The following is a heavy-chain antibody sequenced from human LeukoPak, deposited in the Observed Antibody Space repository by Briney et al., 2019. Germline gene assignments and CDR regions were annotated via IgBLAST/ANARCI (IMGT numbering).Heavy chain of an antibody. CDR1: GGSFSGYY. CDR2: INHSGST. D-gene: IGHD5-18*01. Sequence: PSETLPLTCAVYGGSFSGYYWSWIRQPPGKGLEWIGEINHSGSTNYNPSLKSRVTISVDTSKNQFSLKLSSVTAADTAVYYCARRKRPIQLWAPGAFDIWGQGTMVTVSS. V-gene: IGHV4-34*01. CDR3: ARRKRPIQLWAPGAFDI. J-gene: IGHJ3*02.